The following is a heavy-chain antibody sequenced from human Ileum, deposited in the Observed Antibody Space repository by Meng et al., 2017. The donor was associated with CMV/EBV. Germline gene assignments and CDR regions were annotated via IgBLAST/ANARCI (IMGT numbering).Heavy chain of an antibody. V-gene: IGHV4-39*01. CDR1: GGSISNSRYY. CDR3: ARHDRRSSWHFFDY. D-gene: IGHD6-13*01. Sequence: SGGSISNSRYYWGWIRQPPGKGLEWIGSLYYSGITYYNPSIKSRVSISVDTSKNQFSLKLSSVTAADTAIYYCARHDRRSSWHFFDYWGQGTLVTVSS. J-gene: IGHJ4*02. CDR2: LYYSGIT.